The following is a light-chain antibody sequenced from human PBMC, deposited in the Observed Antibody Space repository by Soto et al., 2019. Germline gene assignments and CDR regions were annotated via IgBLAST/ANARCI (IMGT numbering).Light chain of an antibody. V-gene: IGLV1-44*01. CDR1: SSNIGTSS. CDR3: AALDDSLNGHV. CDR2: TTN. J-gene: IGLJ1*01. Sequence: QSALTQPHSASGTPGQRVTITCSGNSSNIGTSSVHWFQQLPGTAPKLLISTTNQRPSGVPERFSGSKSGTSASLAISGLQSEDEADYYCAALDDSLNGHVFGTGTKVTVL.